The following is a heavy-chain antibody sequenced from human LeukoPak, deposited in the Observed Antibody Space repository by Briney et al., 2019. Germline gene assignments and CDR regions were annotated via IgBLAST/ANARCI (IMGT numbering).Heavy chain of an antibody. CDR2: ISGWDNSI. CDR1: GFIFSSYS. J-gene: IGHJ3*02. Sequence: PGGSLRLSCAASGFIFSSYSMNWVRQAPGKGLEWISYISGWDNSIYYGGSVQGRFTISRDDAKNSLYLQMNSLRAEDTAVYYCARDTSFAFDIWGQGTMVTVSS. V-gene: IGHV3-48*04. CDR3: ARDTSFAFDI.